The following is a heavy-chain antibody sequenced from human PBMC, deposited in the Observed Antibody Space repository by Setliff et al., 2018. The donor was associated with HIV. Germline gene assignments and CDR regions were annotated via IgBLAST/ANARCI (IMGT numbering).Heavy chain of an antibody. CDR1: GFTFSFYG. CDR2: ILFDGTYK. Sequence: GGSLRLSCAASGFTFSFYGVHWVRQAPGKGLDWVASILFDGTYKYYAASVKGRFTISIDNSSNTLFLQMGSLRTDDTAVYFCAKHLYGSIWSPLDYWGQGTLVTVSS. CDR3: AKHLYGSIWSPLDY. J-gene: IGHJ4*02. D-gene: IGHD6-13*01. V-gene: IGHV3-30*02.